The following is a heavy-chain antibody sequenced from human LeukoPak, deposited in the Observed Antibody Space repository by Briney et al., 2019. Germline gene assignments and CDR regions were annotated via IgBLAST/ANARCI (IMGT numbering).Heavy chain of an antibody. V-gene: IGHV3-53*01. CDR2: IYSGGST. J-gene: IGHJ4*02. CDR1: GFTVSSNY. D-gene: IGHD3-22*01. Sequence: PGGSLRLSCAASGFTVSSNYMSWVRQAPGKGLEWVSVIYSGGSTYHADSVKGRFTISRDNAKNSLYLQMNSLRAEDTAMYYCAREYFYNSSGHGCSAYWGQGTLVTVSS. CDR3: AREYFYNSSGHGCSAY.